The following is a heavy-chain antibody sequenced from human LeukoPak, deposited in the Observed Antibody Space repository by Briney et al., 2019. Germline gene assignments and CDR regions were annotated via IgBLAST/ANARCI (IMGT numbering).Heavy chain of an antibody. J-gene: IGHJ3*02. CDR1: GYSFTSYW. CDR3: ARRVAGSYHDAFDI. CDR2: IYPGDSDT. Sequence: GESLKISCTGSGYSFTSYWIGWVRQMPGKGLEWMGIIYPGDSDTRYSPSFQGQVTISADRSISTAYLQWSSLRASDTAMYYCARRVAGSYHDAFDIWGQGTMVTVPS. V-gene: IGHV5-51*01. D-gene: IGHD1-26*01.